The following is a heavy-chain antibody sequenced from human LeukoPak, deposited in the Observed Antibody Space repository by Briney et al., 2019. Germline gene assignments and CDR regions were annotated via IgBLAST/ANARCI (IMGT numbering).Heavy chain of an antibody. V-gene: IGHV4-34*01. CDR3: ARVSNIVGAFIRGVLDY. D-gene: IGHD1-26*01. CDR1: GGSFSGYY. CDR2: INHSGST. Sequence: SETLSLTCAVYGGSFSGYYWSWIRQPPGKGLEWIGEINHSGSTNYNPSLKSRVTISVDTSKDQFSLKLSSVTAEDTAVYYCARVSNIVGAFIRGVLDYWGQGTLVTVSS. J-gene: IGHJ4*02.